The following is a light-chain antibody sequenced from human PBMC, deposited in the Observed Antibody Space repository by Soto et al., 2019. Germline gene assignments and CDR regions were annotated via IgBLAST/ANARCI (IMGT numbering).Light chain of an antibody. CDR1: QSLMDSNGYNY. J-gene: IGKJ1*01. CDR3: MQALQTPWT. V-gene: IGKV2-28*01. CDR2: LGS. Sequence: DTVMTQSPLFLSVAPGEPASISCRSSQSLMDSNGYNYLDWYLQKPGQSPQLLIYLGSNRASGVPDRFSGSGSGTDFTLKISRVEAEDVGVYYCMQALQTPWTFGQGTKVEDK.